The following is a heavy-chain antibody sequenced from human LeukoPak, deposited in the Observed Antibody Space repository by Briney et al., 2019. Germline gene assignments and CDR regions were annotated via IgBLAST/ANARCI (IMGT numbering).Heavy chain of an antibody. Sequence: SETLSLTCTVSGGSISSYYWSWIRQPAGKGLEWIGRIYTSGSTNYNPSLKSRVTMSVDTTKNQFSLKLSSVTAADTAVYYCARDLVGATEYWFDPWGQGTLVTVSS. CDR2: IYTSGST. J-gene: IGHJ5*02. CDR3: ARDLVGATEYWFDP. CDR1: GGSISSYY. V-gene: IGHV4-4*07. D-gene: IGHD1-26*01.